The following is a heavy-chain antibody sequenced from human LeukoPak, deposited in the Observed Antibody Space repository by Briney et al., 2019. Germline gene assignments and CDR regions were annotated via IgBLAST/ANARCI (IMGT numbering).Heavy chain of an antibody. J-gene: IGHJ4*02. CDR1: GGTFSSYT. D-gene: IGHD3-10*01. CDR2: IIPILGIA. CDR3: ASGWFGEFLDY. Sequence: SVKVSCKASGGTFSSYTISWVRQAPGQGPEWMGRIIPILGIANYAQKFQGRVTITADKSTSTAYMELSSLRSEDTAVYYCASGWFGEFLDYWGQGTLVTVSS. V-gene: IGHV1-69*02.